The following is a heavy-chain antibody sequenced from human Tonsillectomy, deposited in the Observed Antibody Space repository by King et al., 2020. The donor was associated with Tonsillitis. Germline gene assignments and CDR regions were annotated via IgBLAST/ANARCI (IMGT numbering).Heavy chain of an antibody. D-gene: IGHD3-3*01. Sequence: QLQESGPGLVKPSETLSLTCTVSGGSISSYYWSWIRQPAGKGLEWIGRIYTSGSTNYNPSLKSRVTMSVDTSKNQFSLKLSSVTAADTAVYYCARAGLSAYYDFWSGYYTPYYFDYWGQGTLVTVSS. V-gene: IGHV4-4*07. CDR2: IYTSGST. CDR3: ARAGLSAYYDFWSGYYTPYYFDY. J-gene: IGHJ4*02. CDR1: GGSISSYY.